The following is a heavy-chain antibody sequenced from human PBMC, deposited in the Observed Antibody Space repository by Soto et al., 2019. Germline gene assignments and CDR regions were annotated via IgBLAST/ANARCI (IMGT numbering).Heavy chain of an antibody. Sequence: GGSLRLSCAASGFTFSSYGMHWVRQAPGKGLEWVAVIWYDGSNKYYADSVKGRFTISRDNSKNTLYLQMNSLRAEDTAVYYCARDPFVDFWSGTSYYCDYSGQGTLVTVSS. CDR3: ARDPFVDFWSGTSYYCDY. V-gene: IGHV3-33*01. D-gene: IGHD3-3*01. CDR2: IWYDGSNK. J-gene: IGHJ4*02. CDR1: GFTFSSYG.